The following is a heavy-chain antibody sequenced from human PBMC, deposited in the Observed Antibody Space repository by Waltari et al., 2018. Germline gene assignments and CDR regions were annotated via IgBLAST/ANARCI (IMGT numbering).Heavy chain of an antibody. J-gene: IGHJ4*02. D-gene: IGHD2-2*01. CDR2: INPRGGST. CDR1: GYTFTSYY. CDR3: ARDHEGFSAMGYFDY. V-gene: IGHV1-46*01. Sequence: QVQLVQSGAEVKKPGASVKVSCKASGYTFTSYYMHWVRQAPGQGLEWMGIINPRGGSTSYEQKFQGRVTMTRDTSTSTVYMELSSLRSEDTAVYYCARDHEGFSAMGYFDYWGQGTLVTVSS.